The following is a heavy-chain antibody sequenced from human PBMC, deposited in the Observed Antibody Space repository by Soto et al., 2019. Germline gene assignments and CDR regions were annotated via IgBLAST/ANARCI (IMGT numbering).Heavy chain of an antibody. Sequence: SETLSLTCTVSGGSISSHYWSWIRQPPGRGLEWIGYIHYSGSTNYAPSLKSRVTISVDTSKNQFSLKLSSVTAADTAVYHCARAIYSYGHPVDYGGFDSSGQDTLVTVYS. V-gene: IGHV4-59*11. CDR1: GGSISSHY. J-gene: IGHJ4*02. CDR3: ARAIYSYGHPVDYGGFDS. D-gene: IGHD5-18*01. CDR2: IHYSGST.